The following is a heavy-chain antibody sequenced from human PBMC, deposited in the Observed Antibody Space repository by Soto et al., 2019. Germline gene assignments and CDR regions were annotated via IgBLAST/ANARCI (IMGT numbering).Heavy chain of an antibody. Sequence: TXSLTFAVYVGCFNGYYWNLIRQPPGKGLEWIGEINHTGGTNYNPSLKSRVTMSVDTSKNQFSLRLSSVTAADTAIYYCASRITVFGLLIRPFDHWGQGTQVTVSS. CDR3: ASRITVFGLLIRPFDH. D-gene: IGHD3-3*01. CDR1: VGCFNGYY. J-gene: IGHJ5*02. V-gene: IGHV4-34*01. CDR2: INHTGGT.